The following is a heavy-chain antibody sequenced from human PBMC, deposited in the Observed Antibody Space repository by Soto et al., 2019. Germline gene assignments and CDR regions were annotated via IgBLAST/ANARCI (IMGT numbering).Heavy chain of an antibody. Sequence: QITLKESGPTLVKPTQTLTLTCTFSGFSLSTSGVGVGWIRQPPGKALEWLALISWDDDKRYSPSLKSRLTITKDTSKNLVIHTMTNMDPVDTAAYYCAHRPADSSNWSWGKGTLVTVAS. J-gene: IGHJ4*02. CDR1: GFSLSTSGVG. CDR3: AHRPADSSNWS. V-gene: IGHV2-5*02. D-gene: IGHD6-13*01. CDR2: ISWDDDK.